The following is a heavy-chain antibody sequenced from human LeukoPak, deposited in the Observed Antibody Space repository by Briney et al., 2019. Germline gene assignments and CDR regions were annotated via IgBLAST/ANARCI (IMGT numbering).Heavy chain of an antibody. CDR1: GGPISSYY. CDR2: IYTSGST. D-gene: IGHD3-22*01. CDR3: ARETYYYDSSGYPDAYYFDY. Sequence: PSETLSLTCTVSGGPISSYYWSWIRQPAGKGLEWIGRIYTSGSTNYNPSLKSRVTMSVDTSKNQFSLKLSSVTAADTAVYYCARETYYYDSSGYPDAYYFDYWGQGTLVTVSS. V-gene: IGHV4-4*07. J-gene: IGHJ4*02.